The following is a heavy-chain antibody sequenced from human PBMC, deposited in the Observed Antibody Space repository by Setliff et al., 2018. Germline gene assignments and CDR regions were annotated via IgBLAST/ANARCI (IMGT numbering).Heavy chain of an antibody. D-gene: IGHD3-22*01. CDR2: IYTSGST. CDR1: GGSISSYY. J-gene: IGHJ6*03. Sequence: PSETLSLTCAVYGGSISSYYWSWIRQPPGKGLEWIGYIYTSGSTNYNPSLKSRVTISVDTSKNQFSLKLSSVTAADTAVYYCARAGYYYDSSGQYRVYYYYMDVWGKGTTVTVSS. CDR3: ARAGYYYDSSGQYRVYYYYMDV. V-gene: IGHV4-4*08.